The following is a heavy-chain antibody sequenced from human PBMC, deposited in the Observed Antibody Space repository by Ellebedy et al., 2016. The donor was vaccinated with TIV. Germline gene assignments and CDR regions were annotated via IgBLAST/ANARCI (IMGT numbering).Heavy chain of an antibody. CDR1: GFTFSSYA. CDR2: ISGSGGST. CDR3: AKDTNGANSPVDY. D-gene: IGHD1-1*01. V-gene: IGHV3-23*01. Sequence: GESLKISXAASGFTFSSYAMSWVRQAPDKGLDWVSAISGSGGSTYYADSVKGRFTISRDNSKNTLYLQMNSLRAEDTAVYNCAKDTNGANSPVDYWGQGTLVTVSS. J-gene: IGHJ4*02.